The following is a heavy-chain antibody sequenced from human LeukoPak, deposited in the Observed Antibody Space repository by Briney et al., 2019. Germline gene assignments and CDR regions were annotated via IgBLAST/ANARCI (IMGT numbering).Heavy chain of an antibody. CDR3: TTDWGSSRYRYY. CDR1: GLTFSSYA. CDR2: ISGGGGST. D-gene: IGHD6-13*01. J-gene: IGHJ4*02. V-gene: IGHV3-23*01. Sequence: GGSLRLSCAASGLTFSSYAMNWVRQAPGKGLEWVSAISGGGGSTYYADSVKGRFTISRDNSKNTLYLQMNSLRAEDTAVYYCTTDWGSSRYRYYWGQGTLVTVSS.